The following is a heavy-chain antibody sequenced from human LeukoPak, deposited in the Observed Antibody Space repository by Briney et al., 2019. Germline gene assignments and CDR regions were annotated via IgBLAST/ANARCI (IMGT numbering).Heavy chain of an antibody. Sequence: ASVKVSCKASGYTFTTYGVTWVRQAPGQRLEWMGWISTYNDNTNYAQKFQGRVTMTTDTSTSTVYMELRSLTSDDTAIYYCARQVDTTMALPDYWGRGTLVTVSS. CDR2: ISTYNDNT. J-gene: IGHJ4*02. CDR3: ARQVDTTMALPDY. CDR1: GYTFTTYG. V-gene: IGHV1-18*01. D-gene: IGHD5-18*01.